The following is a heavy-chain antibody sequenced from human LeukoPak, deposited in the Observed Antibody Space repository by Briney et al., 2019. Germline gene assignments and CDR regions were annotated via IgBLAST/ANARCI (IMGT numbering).Heavy chain of an antibody. CDR1: GYTFTSYY. D-gene: IGHD6-13*01. Sequence: ASVKVSCKASGYTFTSYYMHLVRQAPGQGLEWMGIINPSGGSTSYAQKFQGRVTMTRDTSTSTVYMELSSLRSEDTAVYYCARELLLGIAAAQTFDYWGQGTLVTVSS. CDR2: INPSGGST. CDR3: ARELLLGIAAAQTFDY. V-gene: IGHV1-46*01. J-gene: IGHJ4*02.